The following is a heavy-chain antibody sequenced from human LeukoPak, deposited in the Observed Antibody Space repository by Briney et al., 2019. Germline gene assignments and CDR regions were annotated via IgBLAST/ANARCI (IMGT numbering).Heavy chain of an antibody. CDR2: INPNSGGT. V-gene: IGHV1-2*02. D-gene: IGHD6-13*01. Sequence: ASVKVSCKASGYTFTGYYMHCVRQAPGQGLEWMGWINPNSGGTNYAQKFQGRVTMTRDTSISTAYMELSRLRSDDTAVYYCARDTYSSSWYYWFDPWGQGTLVTVSS. J-gene: IGHJ5*02. CDR3: ARDTYSSSWYYWFDP. CDR1: GYTFTGYY.